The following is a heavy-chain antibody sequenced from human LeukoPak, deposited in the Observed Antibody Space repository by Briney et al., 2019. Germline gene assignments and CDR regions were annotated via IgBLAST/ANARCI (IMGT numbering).Heavy chain of an antibody. CDR1: GGSISSYY. J-gene: IGHJ6*02. CDR2: IYYSGST. D-gene: IGHD3-3*02. V-gene: IGHV4-59*01. CDR3: ARAELFWSGYGVYYYYGMDA. Sequence: SETLSLTCTVSGGSISSYYWSWIRQPPGKGLEWIGYIYYSGSTNYNPSLKSRVTISVDTSKNQFSLKLSSVTAAATAVYYCARAELFWSGYGVYYYYGMDASGPGTTVTAS.